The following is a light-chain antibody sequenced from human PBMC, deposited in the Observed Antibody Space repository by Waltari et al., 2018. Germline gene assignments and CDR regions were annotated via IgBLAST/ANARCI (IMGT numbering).Light chain of an antibody. Sequence: SSELTQDPAASVALGQTVAITCQGDSLRNYLATWYQQKPGQAPVLVIYDRNNRPSGIPDRFSASRSGDTASLTITGAQAEDEADYYCNSRENNNKYIFVFGSGTKVSVL. J-gene: IGLJ1*01. CDR3: NSRENNNKYIFV. V-gene: IGLV3-19*01. CDR2: DRN. CDR1: SLRNYL.